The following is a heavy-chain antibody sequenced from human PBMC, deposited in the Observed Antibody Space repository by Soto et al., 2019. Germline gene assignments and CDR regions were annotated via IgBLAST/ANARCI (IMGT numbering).Heavy chain of an antibody. D-gene: IGHD4-4*01. V-gene: IGHV4-59*01. CDR1: GGSISSYY. CDR2: IYYSGST. Sequence: SETLSLTCTVSGGSISSYYWSWIRQPPGKGLEWIGYIYYSGSTNYNPSLKSRVTISVDTSKNQFSLKLSSVTAADTAVYYCARANDYRISYSSYYYHYRMDVWGQGTTGTGS. J-gene: IGHJ6*02. CDR3: ARANDYRISYSSYYYHYRMDV.